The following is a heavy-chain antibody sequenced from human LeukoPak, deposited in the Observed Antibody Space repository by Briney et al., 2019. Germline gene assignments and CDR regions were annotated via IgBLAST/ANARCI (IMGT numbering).Heavy chain of an antibody. D-gene: IGHD1-26*01. CDR3: ARGEVGVGSTLFDY. CDR1: GFTFSSYE. V-gene: IGHV3-48*03. J-gene: IGHJ4*02. CDR2: ISSSGSTI. Sequence: GGSLRLCCAASGFTFSSYEMNWVRQAPGKGLEWLSYISSSGSTIYYADSVKGRFTISRDNAKNSLYLQMNSLRAEDTAVYYCARGEVGVGSTLFDYWGQGTLVTVSS.